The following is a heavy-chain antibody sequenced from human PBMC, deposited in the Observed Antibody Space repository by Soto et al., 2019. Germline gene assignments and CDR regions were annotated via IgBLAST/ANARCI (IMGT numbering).Heavy chain of an antibody. V-gene: IGHV3-30-3*01. D-gene: IGHD3-3*01. CDR2: ISYDGSNK. Sequence: QVQLVESGGGVVQPGRSLRLSCAASGFTFSSYAMHWVRQAPGKGLEWVAVISYDGSNKYYADSVKGRFTISRDNYKXTXSLQMNSLRAEDTAVYYCARETYYDFWSGPYYGMDVWGQGTTVTVSS. CDR3: ARETYYDFWSGPYYGMDV. CDR1: GFTFSSYA. J-gene: IGHJ6*02.